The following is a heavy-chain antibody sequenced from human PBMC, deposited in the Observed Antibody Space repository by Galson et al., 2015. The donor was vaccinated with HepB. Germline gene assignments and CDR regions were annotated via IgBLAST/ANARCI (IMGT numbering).Heavy chain of an antibody. CDR1: GFTFSSYW. D-gene: IGHD4-23*01. CDR2: IKQDGSEK. V-gene: IGHV3-7*01. Sequence: SLRLSCAASGFTFSSYWMDWVRQAPGKGLEWVAHIKQDGSEKYYAASVEGRFTISRDNAKNSLYLQMDSLRAEDTALYYCARQTTVLSIFDYWGQGTLVTVSS. CDR3: ARQTTVLSIFDY. J-gene: IGHJ4*02.